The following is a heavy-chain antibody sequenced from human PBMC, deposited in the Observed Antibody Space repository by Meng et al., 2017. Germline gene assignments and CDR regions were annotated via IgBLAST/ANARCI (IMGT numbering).Heavy chain of an antibody. Sequence: VQVVEPGVGLFQIGALLCLTCAASGFTFNYYWMHLVRQVPGKGLVWVSRISGDGSITNYADSVKGRFTISRDNAKNTLYLQMNSLRPEDTAVYYCLDEAPRSDYWGQGSLVTVSS. J-gene: IGHJ4*02. V-gene: IGHV3-74*01. D-gene: IGHD1-1*01. CDR1: GFTFNYYW. CDR2: ISGDGSIT. CDR3: LDEAPRSDY.